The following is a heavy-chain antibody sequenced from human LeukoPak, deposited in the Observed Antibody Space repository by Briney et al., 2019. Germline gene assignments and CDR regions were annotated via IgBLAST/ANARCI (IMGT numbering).Heavy chain of an antibody. D-gene: IGHD6-25*01. CDR1: GGSISSSSYY. Sequence: SETLSLTCTVSGGSISSSSYYWDWVRQPPGKGLEWIGNIYYSGNTYYNPSLESRVTISLGTSKNQFSLKLSSVTAADTAIYYCARDQRNALIPMDYWGQGILVAVSS. CDR2: IYYSGNT. J-gene: IGHJ4*02. V-gene: IGHV4-39*07. CDR3: ARDQRNALIPMDY.